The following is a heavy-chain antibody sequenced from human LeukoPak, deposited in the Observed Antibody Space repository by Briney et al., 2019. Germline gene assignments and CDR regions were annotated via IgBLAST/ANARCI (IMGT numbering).Heavy chain of an antibody. CDR2: ISGTGGRT. CDR1: GLTLSIYA. D-gene: IGHD6-13*01. Sequence: GGSLRLSCAASGLTLSIYAMNCVRHAPGEGLGWVSVISGTGGRTYYAASVEGLFTIYRDSSKNTVYLQMNTLSAEDTAVYYFGKRASPYRSSNGPTDYWAQGTVVSVSS. V-gene: IGHV3-23*01. CDR3: GKRASPYRSSNGPTDY. J-gene: IGHJ4*02.